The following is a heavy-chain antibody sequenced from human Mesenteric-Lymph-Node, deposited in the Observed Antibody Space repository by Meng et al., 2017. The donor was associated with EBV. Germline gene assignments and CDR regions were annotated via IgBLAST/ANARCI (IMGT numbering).Heavy chain of an antibody. CDR1: GFSLTTDEVG. J-gene: IGHJ4*02. CDR2: ISYSGST. Sequence: LKESCPTLVKPPPTLTLTCTFSGFSLTTDEVGVGWIRQPPGKELEWLGHISYSGSTNYNPSLRSRVTISLETSKRRFSLKLRSVTAADTAVYYCALALYCGGDCSRPFDFWGQGTLVTVSS. V-gene: IGHV4-61*08. D-gene: IGHD2-21*01. CDR3: ALALYCGGDCSRPFDF.